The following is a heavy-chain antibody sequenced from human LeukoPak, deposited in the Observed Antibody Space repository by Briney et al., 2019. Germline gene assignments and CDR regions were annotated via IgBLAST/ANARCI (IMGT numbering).Heavy chain of an antibody. J-gene: IGHJ6*03. Sequence: PGGSLRLSCAASGFTFSSYGIHWVRQAPGKGLEWVTFIRYDGNNKYYADSVKGRFTISRDNAKNSLYLQMNSLRAEDTAVYYCAGRMDVWGKGTTVTISS. V-gene: IGHV3-30*02. CDR1: GFTFSSYG. CDR3: AGRMDV. CDR2: IRYDGNNK.